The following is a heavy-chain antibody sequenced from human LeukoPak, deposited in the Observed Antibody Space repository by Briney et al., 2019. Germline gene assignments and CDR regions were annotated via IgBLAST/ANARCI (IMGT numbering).Heavy chain of an antibody. J-gene: IGHJ5*02. D-gene: IGHD3-22*01. CDR1: GFTFSSYE. V-gene: IGHV3-48*03. CDR2: ISSSGSTI. Sequence: QPGGSLRLSCAASGFTFSSYEMNWVRQAPGKGLEWVSYISSSGSTIYYADSVKGRFIISRDNAKNSLYLQMNSLRAEDTAVYYCARDKLHYYDSSGYSKANWFDPWGQGTLVTVSS. CDR3: ARDKLHYYDSSGYSKANWFDP.